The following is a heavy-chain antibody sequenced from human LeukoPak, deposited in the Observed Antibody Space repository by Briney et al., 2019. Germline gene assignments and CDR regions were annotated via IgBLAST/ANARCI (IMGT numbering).Heavy chain of an antibody. D-gene: IGHD6-6*01. CDR1: GFTFDDYA. Sequence: GGSLRLSCAASGFTFDDYAMHWVRQAPGKGLEWVSGISWNSGSIGYADPVKGRFTISRDNAKNSLYLQMNSLRAEDTALYYCAKTAARGFYGWFDPWGQGTLVTVSS. V-gene: IGHV3-9*01. CDR3: AKTAARGFYGWFDP. CDR2: ISWNSGSI. J-gene: IGHJ5*02.